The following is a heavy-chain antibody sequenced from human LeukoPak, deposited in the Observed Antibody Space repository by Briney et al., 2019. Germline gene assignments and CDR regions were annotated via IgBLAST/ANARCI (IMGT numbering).Heavy chain of an antibody. Sequence: ASVKVSCKASGYTFTSYGISWVRQAPGQGLQWMGWINPNSGGTNYAQKFQGRVTMTRDTSISTAYMELSSLRSDDTAVYYCSVIAATGTWGQGTLVTVSS. CDR3: SVIAATGT. J-gene: IGHJ5*02. CDR2: INPNSGGT. D-gene: IGHD6-13*01. CDR1: GYTFTSYG. V-gene: IGHV1-2*02.